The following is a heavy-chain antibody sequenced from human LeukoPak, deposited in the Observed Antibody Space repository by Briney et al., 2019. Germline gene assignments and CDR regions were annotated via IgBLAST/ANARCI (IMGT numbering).Heavy chain of an antibody. CDR3: AKDRSCINDVCHGAFDY. D-gene: IGHD2-8*01. J-gene: IGHJ4*02. CDR1: GVIFSSYA. V-gene: IGHV3-23*01. CDR2: ISVIGGST. Sequence: GGSLRLSCAASGVIFSSYAMSWVRQAPGKGLEWVSTISVIGGSTYYADSVKGRFTISTDNSKNTVYLQMNSLRAADTAVYYCAKDRSCINDVCHGAFDYWGQGTLVTVSS.